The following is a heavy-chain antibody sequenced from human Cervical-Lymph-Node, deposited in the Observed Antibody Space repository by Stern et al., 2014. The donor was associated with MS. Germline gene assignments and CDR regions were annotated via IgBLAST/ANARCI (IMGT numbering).Heavy chain of an antibody. Sequence: QLQLQESGPGLVKPSETLSLTCTVSGGSISSSSYYWGWIRQPPGKGLEWIGTIHYSESTFYNPSLKSRVTISEDTSKNQFSLRLNSVTAADTAVYYCASQIPAAGMPISFDSWGQGTLVTVSS. CDR2: IHYSEST. D-gene: IGHD6-13*01. CDR1: GGSISSSSYY. V-gene: IGHV4-39*01. CDR3: ASQIPAAGMPISFDS. J-gene: IGHJ4*02.